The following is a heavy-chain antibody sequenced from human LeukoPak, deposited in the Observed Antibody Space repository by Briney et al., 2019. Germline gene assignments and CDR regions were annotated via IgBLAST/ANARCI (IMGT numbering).Heavy chain of an antibody. J-gene: IGHJ5*02. CDR2: INHSGST. V-gene: IGHV4-34*01. D-gene: IGHD3-3*01. Sequence: SETLSLTCAVYGGSFSGYYWSWIRQPPGKGLEWIGEINHSGSTNYNPSLKSRVTISVDTSKNQFSLKLSSVTAADTAVYYCARGTQQRHYDFWSGYQRKYNWFDPWGQGTLVTVSS. CDR1: GGSFSGYY. CDR3: ARGTQQRHYDFWSGYQRKYNWFDP.